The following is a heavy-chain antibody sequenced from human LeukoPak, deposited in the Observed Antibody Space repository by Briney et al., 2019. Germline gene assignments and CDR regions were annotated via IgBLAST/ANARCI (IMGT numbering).Heavy chain of an antibody. D-gene: IGHD3-10*01. CDR2: INHSGST. Sequence: SETLSLTCTVSGGSISSYYWSWIRQPPGKGLEWIGEINHSGSTNYNASLKSRVTISVDTSKNQFSLKLSSVTAADTAVYYCALNINWFGDAFDIWGQGTMVTVSS. J-gene: IGHJ3*02. CDR3: ALNINWFGDAFDI. CDR1: GGSISSYY. V-gene: IGHV4-34*01.